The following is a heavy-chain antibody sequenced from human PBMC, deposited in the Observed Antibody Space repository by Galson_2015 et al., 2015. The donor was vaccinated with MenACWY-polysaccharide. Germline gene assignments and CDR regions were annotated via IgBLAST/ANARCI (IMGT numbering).Heavy chain of an antibody. J-gene: IGHJ3*01. CDR3: ARGQSWSSYCSFEF. D-gene: IGHD3-3*01. Sequence: SLRLSCAASGFPFSGYWMNWIRQTPGKGLEWVSYIRDSGTAKYYVDSVKGRFTVSRDNAKNSLYLQMNSLRAEDTAVYYCARGQSWSSYCSFEFWGQGTMVTVSS. V-gene: IGHV3-48*03. CDR2: IRDSGTAK. CDR1: GFPFSGYW.